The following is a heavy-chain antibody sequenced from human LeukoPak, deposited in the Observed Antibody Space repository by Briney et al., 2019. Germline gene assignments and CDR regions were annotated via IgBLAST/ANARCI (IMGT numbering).Heavy chain of an antibody. CDR2: IYYSGST. V-gene: IGHV4-59*01. CDR1: GGSISSYY. Sequence: SETLSLTCTVSGGSISSYYWSWIRQPPGKGLEWIGYIYYSGSTNYNPSLKSRVTISVDTSKNQFSLKLSSVTAADTAVYYCARVPGSPYYDFWSGYSLSFDYWGQGTLVTVSS. CDR3: ARVPGSPYYDFWSGYSLSFDY. D-gene: IGHD3-3*01. J-gene: IGHJ4*02.